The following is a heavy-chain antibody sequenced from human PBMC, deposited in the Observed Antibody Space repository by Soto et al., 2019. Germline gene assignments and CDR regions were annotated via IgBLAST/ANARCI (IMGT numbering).Heavy chain of an antibody. J-gene: IGHJ6*04. Sequence: GGSLRLSCAASGFTFSSYSMNWVRQAPGKGLEWVSSISSSSSYIYYADSVKGRFTISRDNAKNSLYLQMNSLRAEDTAVYYCARDRGYCSSTSCYLSSMDVWGKGTTVTVSS. CDR2: ISSSSSYI. CDR1: GFTFSSYS. V-gene: IGHV3-21*01. CDR3: ARDRGYCSSTSCYLSSMDV. D-gene: IGHD2-2*01.